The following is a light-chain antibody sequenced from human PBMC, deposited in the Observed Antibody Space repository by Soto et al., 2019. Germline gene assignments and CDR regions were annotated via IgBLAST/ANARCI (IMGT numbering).Light chain of an antibody. Sequence: DIQMTQSPSSLSASVGDRVTITFRARQSISSYLNWYQQKPGKAPKLLIYAASSLQSGVPSRFSGSGSGTDFTLIISSLQPEDFATYYCQQSYSTSWTFGQGTKVEIK. CDR2: AAS. CDR1: QSISSY. CDR3: QQSYSTSWT. V-gene: IGKV1-39*01. J-gene: IGKJ1*01.